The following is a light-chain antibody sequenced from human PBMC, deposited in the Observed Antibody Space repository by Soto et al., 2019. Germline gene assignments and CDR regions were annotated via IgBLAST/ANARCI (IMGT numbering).Light chain of an antibody. CDR1: QSISSY. CDR3: LQHNTYPRT. CDR2: AAS. V-gene: IGKV1-17*01. Sequence: DVQMTQSPSSLSASVGDRVTITCRASQSISSYLNWYQQKPAKAPKRLIYAASSLQSGVPSRFSGSGSGTEFTLTISSLQPDDSATYFCLQHNTYPRTSGQGTKV. J-gene: IGKJ1*01.